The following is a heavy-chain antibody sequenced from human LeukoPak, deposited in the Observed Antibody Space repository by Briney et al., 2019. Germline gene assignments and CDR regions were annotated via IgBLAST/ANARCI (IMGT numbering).Heavy chain of an antibody. J-gene: IGHJ4*02. CDR1: GFTFSSHW. CDR3: ARAFNWNPPDS. Sequence: GGSLRLSCAASGFTFSSHWIHWVRQAPGQGLVWVSRINSEGSITTYADSAQGRFTISRDNAKNTLYLQMNSLRVEDTAVYYCARAFNWNPPDSWGQGTLVTVSS. D-gene: IGHD1-1*01. CDR2: INSEGSIT. V-gene: IGHV3-74*01.